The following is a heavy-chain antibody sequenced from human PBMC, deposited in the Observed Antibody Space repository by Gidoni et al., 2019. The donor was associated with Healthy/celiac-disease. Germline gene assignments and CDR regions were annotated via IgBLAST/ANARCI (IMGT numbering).Heavy chain of an antibody. V-gene: IGHV3-53*01. D-gene: IGHD6-13*01. CDR2: IYSGGST. CDR1: GFTVSSNY. Sequence: EVQLVESGGGLIQPGGSLRLSCAASGFTVSSNYMSWVRQAPGKGLEWVSVIYSGGSTYYADSVKGRFTISRDNSKNTLYLQMNSLRAEDTAVYYCARVFGRWYSSSWNYFDYWGQGTLVTVSS. CDR3: ARVFGRWYSSSWNYFDY. J-gene: IGHJ4*02.